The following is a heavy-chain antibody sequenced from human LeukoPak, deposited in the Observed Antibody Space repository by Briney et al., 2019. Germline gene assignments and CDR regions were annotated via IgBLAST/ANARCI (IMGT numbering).Heavy chain of an antibody. CDR3: ARDQSWSPDC. Sequence: SGGSLRLSCAASGFTFSTYEMNWVRQAPGKGLEWVSYISSSGSTKYYSDSVKGRFTISRDNAKNSLYLQMNSLRAEDTAVYYCARDQSWSPDCWGQGTLVTVSS. CDR1: GFTFSTYE. J-gene: IGHJ4*02. D-gene: IGHD6-13*01. CDR2: ISSSGSTK. V-gene: IGHV3-48*03.